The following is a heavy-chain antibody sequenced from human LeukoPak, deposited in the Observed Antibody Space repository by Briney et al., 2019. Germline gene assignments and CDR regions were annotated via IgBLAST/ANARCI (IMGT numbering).Heavy chain of an antibody. V-gene: IGHV3-53*01. CDR2: IYSGGST. Sequence: PGGSLRLSCAASGFTVSSNYMSWVRQAPGKGLEWVSVIYSGGSTYYADSVKGRFTISRDNSKNTLYLQMNSLRAEDTAVYYCARGAPNAYFDYWGQGTLVTVSS. CDR1: GFTVSSNY. D-gene: IGHD4/OR15-4a*01. J-gene: IGHJ4*02. CDR3: ARGAPNAYFDY.